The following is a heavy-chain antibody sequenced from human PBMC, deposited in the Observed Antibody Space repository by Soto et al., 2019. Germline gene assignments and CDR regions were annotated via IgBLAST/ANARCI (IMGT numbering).Heavy chain of an antibody. D-gene: IGHD1-7*01. CDR1: GGSISSGGYY. J-gene: IGHJ4*02. V-gene: IGHV4-31*03. CDR3: ARAKYNWNYGLEFDY. Sequence: SETLSLTCTVSGGSISSGGYYWSWIRQHPGKGLEWIGYIYYSGSTYYNPSLKSRVTISVDTSKNQFSLKLSSVTAADTAVYYCARAKYNWNYGLEFDYWGQGTLVTVSS. CDR2: IYYSGST.